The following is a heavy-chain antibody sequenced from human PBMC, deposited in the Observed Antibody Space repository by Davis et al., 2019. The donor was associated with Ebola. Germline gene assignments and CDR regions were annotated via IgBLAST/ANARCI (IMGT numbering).Heavy chain of an antibody. Sequence: GESLKISCAASGFSFSRYGMHWVRQAPGKGLEWVAFISYDGSKKDHVDSVKGRFTISRDNSKNTLFLQMNSLRAEDTAVYYCAKDSNGGYSYYYAMDVWGQGTTVTVS. D-gene: IGHD4-23*01. CDR2: ISYDGSKK. CDR3: AKDSNGGYSYYYAMDV. J-gene: IGHJ6*02. V-gene: IGHV3-30*18. CDR1: GFSFSRYG.